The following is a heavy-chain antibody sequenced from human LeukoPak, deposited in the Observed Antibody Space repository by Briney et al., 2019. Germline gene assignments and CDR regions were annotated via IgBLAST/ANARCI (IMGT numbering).Heavy chain of an antibody. V-gene: IGHV3-21*06. CDR3: ARDYSSGWFGKGAY. CDR2: IDGDGTLK. CDR1: GFTFISYT. Sequence: GGSLRLSCSGSGFTFISYTMTWVRQAPGKGLEWVSSIDGDGTLKYYADSLKGRFTISRDNANNSVYLQMNSLTADDSGPYFCARDYSSGWFGKGAYWGQGTRVLVSS. D-gene: IGHD6-19*01. J-gene: IGHJ4*02.